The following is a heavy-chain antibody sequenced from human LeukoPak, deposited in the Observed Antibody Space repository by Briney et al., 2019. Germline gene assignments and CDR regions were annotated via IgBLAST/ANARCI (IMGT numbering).Heavy chain of an antibody. J-gene: IGHJ4*02. D-gene: IGHD2-21*02. CDR1: GFIFSTYW. V-gene: IGHV3-74*01. CDR2: INADARST. CDR3: ARGGLTAAFDS. Sequence: GGSLRLSCAASGFIFSTYWMHWVRQAPGKGLVWVSRINADARSTGYADSVKGRFTISRDNAKNTMYLQMNSLRDEDTAVYYCARGGLTAAFDSWGLGTLVTVSS.